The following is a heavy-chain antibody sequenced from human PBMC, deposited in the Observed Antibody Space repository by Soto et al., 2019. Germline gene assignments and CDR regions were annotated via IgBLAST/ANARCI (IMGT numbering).Heavy chain of an antibody. V-gene: IGHV3-23*01. Sequence: GGSLRLSCAASGFTFSSYAMSWVRQAPGKGLEWVSAISGSGGSTYYADSVKGRFTISRDNSKNTLYLQMNSLRAEDTAVYYCARGKSGWYLRLDWFDPWGQGTLVTVSS. CDR2: ISGSGGST. D-gene: IGHD6-19*01. J-gene: IGHJ5*02. CDR1: GFTFSSYA. CDR3: ARGKSGWYLRLDWFDP.